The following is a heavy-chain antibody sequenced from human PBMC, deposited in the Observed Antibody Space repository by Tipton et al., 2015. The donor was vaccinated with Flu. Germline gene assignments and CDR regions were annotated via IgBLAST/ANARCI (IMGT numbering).Heavy chain of an antibody. D-gene: IGHD3-10*01. CDR3: ARGSDYGSGSYWIDY. CDR1: GFTFSNYG. V-gene: IGHV3-30*13. CDR2: ISYDGSNQ. Sequence: SLRLSCAGSGFTFSNYGMFWVRQAPGKGLEWVTTISYDGSNQYYADSVKGRFTISRDNSKNMVYLQMNSLRAEDTAVYYCARGSDYGSGSYWIDYWGQGTLVIVSS. J-gene: IGHJ4*02.